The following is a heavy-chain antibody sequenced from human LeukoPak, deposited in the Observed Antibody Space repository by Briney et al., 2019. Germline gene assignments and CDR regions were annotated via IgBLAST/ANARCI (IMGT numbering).Heavy chain of an antibody. D-gene: IGHD2-2*01. Sequence: GGSLRLSCAASGFTFSSYDMHWVRQATGKGLEWVSAIGTAGDTYYPGSVKGRFTISRENAKNSLYLQMNSLRAGDTAVYYCARISEPCSSTSCNDAFDIWGQGTMVTVSS. CDR1: GFTFSSYD. V-gene: IGHV3-13*01. CDR2: IGTAGDT. J-gene: IGHJ3*02. CDR3: ARISEPCSSTSCNDAFDI.